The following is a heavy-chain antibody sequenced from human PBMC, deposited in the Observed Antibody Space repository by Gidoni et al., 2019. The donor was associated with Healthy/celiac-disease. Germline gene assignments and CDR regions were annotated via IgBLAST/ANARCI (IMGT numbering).Heavy chain of an antibody. Sequence: QVQLVESGGGVVQPGRSLRLSCAASGFTFSSYGMHWVRQAPGKGLEWVEVIWYDGSNKYDEDAGKGRFTIARDNSKNTMYLKMNSLRAEDTAVYYCARSPPIAPKFDYWGQGTLVTVSS. CDR1: GFTFSSYG. D-gene: IGHD6-13*01. J-gene: IGHJ4*02. V-gene: IGHV3-33*01. CDR3: ARSPPIAPKFDY. CDR2: IWYDGSNK.